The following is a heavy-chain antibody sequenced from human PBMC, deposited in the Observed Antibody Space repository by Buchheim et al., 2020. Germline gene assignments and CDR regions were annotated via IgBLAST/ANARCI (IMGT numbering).Heavy chain of an antibody. D-gene: IGHD2-21*01. CDR3: AREGDLFDY. CDR1: GFTFSSYA. Sequence: EVQLVESGGGLVQPGGSLRLSCAASGFTFSSYAMNWVRQAPGKGLEWVSYISSTSRTIYYADSVKGRFTISRDNAKNSLSLQMNSLRGEDTAMYYCAREGDLFDYWGQGTL. J-gene: IGHJ4*02. V-gene: IGHV3-48*01. CDR2: ISSTSRTI.